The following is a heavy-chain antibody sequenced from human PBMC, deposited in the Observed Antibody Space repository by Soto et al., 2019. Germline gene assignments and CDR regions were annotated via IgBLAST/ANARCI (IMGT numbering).Heavy chain of an antibody. CDR2: IYYSGST. V-gene: IGHV4-61*01. J-gene: IGHJ5*02. CDR1: GGSVSSGSYY. D-gene: IGHD3-9*01. CDR3: ARDVDKVNWFDP. Sequence: QVQLQESGPGLVKPSETLSLTCTVSGGSVSSGSYYWSWIRQPPGKGLEWIGYIYYSGSTNYNPSLQSRVTISVDTSKNQFSLKLSSVTAADTAVYYCARDVDKVNWFDPWGQGTLVTVSS.